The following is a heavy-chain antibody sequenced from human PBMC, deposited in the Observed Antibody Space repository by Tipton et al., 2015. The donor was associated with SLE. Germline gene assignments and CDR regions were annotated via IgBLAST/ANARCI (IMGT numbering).Heavy chain of an antibody. J-gene: IGHJ4*02. CDR2: INYSGTT. CDR3: ARAPLSGVVTVRGPFDY. Sequence: TLSLTCTVSGGSISSGSHYWSWIRQPPGKGLEWIGYINYSGTTNYNPPLKSRVTISIDTSKNQFSLKLRSVTAADTAVYYCARAPLSGVVTVRGPFDYWGQGTLVTVSS. V-gene: IGHV4-61*01. CDR1: GGSISSGSHY. D-gene: IGHD3-3*01.